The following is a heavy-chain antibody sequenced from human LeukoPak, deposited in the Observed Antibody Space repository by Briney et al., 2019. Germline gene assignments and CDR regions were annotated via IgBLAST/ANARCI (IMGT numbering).Heavy chain of an antibody. CDR2: ISGSGGST. CDR1: GFTFSSYA. D-gene: IGHD6-13*01. V-gene: IGHV3-23*01. Sequence: GRSLRLSCAASGFTFSSYAMSWVRQAPGKGLEWVSAISGSGGSTYYADSVKGRFTISRDNSKNTLYLQMNSLRAEDTAVYYCAKAGKISAAGAYYFDYWGQGTLVTVSS. CDR3: AKAGKISAAGAYYFDY. J-gene: IGHJ4*02.